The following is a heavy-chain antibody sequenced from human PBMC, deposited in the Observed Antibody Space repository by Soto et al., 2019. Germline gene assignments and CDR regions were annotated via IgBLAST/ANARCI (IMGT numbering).Heavy chain of an antibody. J-gene: IGHJ5*02. V-gene: IGHV3-23*01. CDR3: AKGYIAAAGPVKHNWFDP. D-gene: IGHD6-13*01. CDR2: ISGSGGST. CDR1: GFTFSSYA. Sequence: PGGSLRLSCAASGFTFSSYAMSWVRQAPGKGLEWVSAISGSGGSTYYADSVKGRFTISRDNSKNTLYLQMNSLRAEDTAVYYCAKGYIAAAGPVKHNWFDPWGQGTLVTVSS.